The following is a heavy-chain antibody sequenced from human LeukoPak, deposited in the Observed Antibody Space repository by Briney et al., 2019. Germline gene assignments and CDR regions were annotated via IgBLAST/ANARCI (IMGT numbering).Heavy chain of an antibody. D-gene: IGHD3-10*01. CDR1: GGTFSSYA. J-gene: IGHJ6*03. V-gene: IGHV1-69*13. CDR2: IIPIFGTA. Sequence: SVKVSCKASGGTFSSYAISWVRQAPGQGLEWMGGIIPIFGTANYAQKFQGRATITADESTSTAYMELSSLRSEDTAVYYCARALWFGELTYTRNYYYYYMDVWGKGTTVTISS. CDR3: ARALWFGELTYTRNYYYYYMDV.